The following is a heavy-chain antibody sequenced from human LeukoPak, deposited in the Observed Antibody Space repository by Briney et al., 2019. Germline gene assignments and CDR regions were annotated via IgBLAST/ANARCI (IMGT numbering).Heavy chain of an antibody. CDR2: IIPIFGIA. CDR1: GGTFSSYA. J-gene: IGHJ4*02. CDR3: ARDRGGPYYFDY. V-gene: IGHV1-69*04. Sequence: SVKVSCKASGGTFSSYAISWVRQAPGQGLEWMGRIIPIFGIANYAQKFQGRVTITADKSTSTAYMELSSLRSEDTAVYYYARDRGGPYYFDYWGQGTLVTVSS.